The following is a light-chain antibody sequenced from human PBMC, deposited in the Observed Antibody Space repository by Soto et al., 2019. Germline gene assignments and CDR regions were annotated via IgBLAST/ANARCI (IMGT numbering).Light chain of an antibody. Sequence: QSALTQPASVSGSPGQSITISCTGTSSDVGGYNYVSWYQQHPGKVPKPMIYDVSHRPSGVSDRFSGSKSGNTASLTISGLQAEDEADYYCSSYTSSNTHVFGTGTKLTVL. CDR2: DVS. V-gene: IGLV2-14*01. CDR1: SSDVGGYNY. J-gene: IGLJ1*01. CDR3: SSYTSSNTHV.